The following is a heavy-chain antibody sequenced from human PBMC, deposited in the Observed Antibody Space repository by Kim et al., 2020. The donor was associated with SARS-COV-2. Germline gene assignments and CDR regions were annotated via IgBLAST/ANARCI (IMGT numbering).Heavy chain of an antibody. V-gene: IGHV3-23*01. J-gene: IGHJ5*02. CDR2: IGGSAGPY. CDR1: GFNFGIYA. Sequence: GGSLRLSCAASGFNFGIYAMSWVQQAPGKGLEWVSSIGGSAGPYIEHTDFVKGRFTISRDDSRNTLYLQMNRLRNEDTAVYYCARRPGTARRGTAYFDPWGQGTLVTVSS. D-gene: IGHD1-1*01. CDR3: ARRPGTARRGTAYFDP.